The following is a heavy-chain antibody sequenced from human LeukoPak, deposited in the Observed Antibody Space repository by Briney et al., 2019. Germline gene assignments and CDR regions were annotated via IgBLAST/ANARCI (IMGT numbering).Heavy chain of an antibody. D-gene: IGHD2-15*01. J-gene: IGHJ4*02. CDR1: GFTFSSYA. Sequence: RPGGSLRLSCAASGFTFSSYAMSWVRQAPGKGLEWVSAISGSGGSTYYADSVKGRFTISRDNSKNTLYLQMNSLRAEDAAVYYCARGSESPSSDGWVVTATALDSWGQGTLVTVSS. CDR2: ISGSGGST. V-gene: IGHV3-23*01. CDR3: ARGSESPSSDGWVVTATALDS.